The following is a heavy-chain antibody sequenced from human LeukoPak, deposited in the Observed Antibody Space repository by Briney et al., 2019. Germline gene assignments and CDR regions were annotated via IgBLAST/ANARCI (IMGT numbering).Heavy chain of an antibody. Sequence: GGSLRLSCAASGFTFSSYAMSWVRQAPGKGLEWVSAISGSGDNTYYADSVKGRFTISRDNSKNTLYLQMNSLRAEDTAIYYCAKYFEAMAHYYYGMDVWGRGTTVTVSS. V-gene: IGHV3-23*01. CDR1: GFTFSSYA. D-gene: IGHD5-24*01. CDR3: AKYFEAMAHYYYGMDV. J-gene: IGHJ6*02. CDR2: ISGSGDNT.